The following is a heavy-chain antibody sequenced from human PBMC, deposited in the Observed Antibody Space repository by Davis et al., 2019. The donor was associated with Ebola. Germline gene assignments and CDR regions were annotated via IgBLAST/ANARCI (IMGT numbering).Heavy chain of an antibody. D-gene: IGHD6-6*01. CDR2: IYHSGST. CDR1: GGSISSGGYS. CDR3: ARVRSSSSGVYYYYYMDV. Sequence: PSETLSLTCAVSGGSISSGGYSWSWIRQPPGKGLEWIGYIYHSGSTYYNPSLKSRVTISVDRSKNQFSLKLSSVTAADTAVYYCARVRSSSSGVYYYYYMDVWGKGTTVTVSS. J-gene: IGHJ6*03. V-gene: IGHV4-30-2*01.